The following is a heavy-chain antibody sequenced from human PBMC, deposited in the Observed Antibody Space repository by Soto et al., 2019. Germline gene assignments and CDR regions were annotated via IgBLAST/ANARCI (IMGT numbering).Heavy chain of an antibody. CDR2: SHHSGST. J-gene: IGHJ5*02. D-gene: IGHD2-2*01. Sequence: KTSETLSLTCAVSGDSISSSNWWNWVRQPPGKGLEWIGESHHSGSTNYNPSLKSRVTISVDKSKNQFSLNLNSVTAADTAVYYCARVRQYCSSTSCYLDPWGQGTLVTVSS. CDR1: GDSISSSNW. V-gene: IGHV4-4*02. CDR3: ARVRQYCSSTSCYLDP.